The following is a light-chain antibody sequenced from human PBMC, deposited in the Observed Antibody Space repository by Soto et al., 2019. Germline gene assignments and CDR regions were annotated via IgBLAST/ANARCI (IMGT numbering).Light chain of an antibody. CDR3: QQRSNWLT. V-gene: IGKV3-11*01. J-gene: IGKJ4*01. CDR2: DAS. CDR1: QSVSSY. Sequence: EIVLTQSPATLSLSPGERATLSCRASQSVSSYLAWYQHKPGQAPRILIYDASNRATGIPARFSGSGSGTDFTLTISSLEPEDFAVYYCQQRSNWLTFGGGTKVEIK.